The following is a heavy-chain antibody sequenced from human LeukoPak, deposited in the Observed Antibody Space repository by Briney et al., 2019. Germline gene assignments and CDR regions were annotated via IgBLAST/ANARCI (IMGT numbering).Heavy chain of an antibody. CDR1: GFTFFSYA. J-gene: IGHJ4*02. Sequence: GGSLRLSCAAYGFTFFSYAMHWVRQAPGKGLEWVAVISYDGNNKYYADSVKGRFTISRDNSKNTLYLQMSSLRAEDTALYYCARIFGYQLLSPVDSWGQGTLVIVSS. V-gene: IGHV3-30-3*01. D-gene: IGHD2-2*01. CDR2: ISYDGNNK. CDR3: ARIFGYQLLSPVDS.